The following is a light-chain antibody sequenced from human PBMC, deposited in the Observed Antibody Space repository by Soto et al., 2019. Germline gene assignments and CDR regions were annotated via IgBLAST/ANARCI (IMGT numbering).Light chain of an antibody. Sequence: QSVLTQPASVSGSPGQTITISCTGTSSDIGAYDYVSWYQQHPGEAPKLIFYDVSNRPSGFSLRFSASKSGNTASLTISGLQTEDEADYYCSSFTGSSTLYVFGTGTKVTVL. CDR1: SSDIGAYDY. J-gene: IGLJ1*01. V-gene: IGLV2-14*01. CDR2: DVS. CDR3: SSFTGSSTLYV.